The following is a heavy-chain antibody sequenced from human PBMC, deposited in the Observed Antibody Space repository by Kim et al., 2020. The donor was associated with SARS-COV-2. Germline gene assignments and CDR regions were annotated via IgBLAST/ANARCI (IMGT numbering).Heavy chain of an antibody. J-gene: IGHJ4*02. D-gene: IGHD6-13*01. CDR3: AREDYTNSWYTDY. V-gene: IGHV3-74*01. Sequence: AESVTGRLTISRGNAKNTLYLQINSLGDEDTAVYYCAREDYTNSWYTDYWGQGTLVTVSS.